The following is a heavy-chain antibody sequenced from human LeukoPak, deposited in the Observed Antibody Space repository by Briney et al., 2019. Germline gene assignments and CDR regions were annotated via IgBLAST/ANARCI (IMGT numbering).Heavy chain of an antibody. CDR3: ARGDYSSSVGDY. J-gene: IGHJ4*02. CDR2: IIPILGIA. CDR1: GGTFSSYA. D-gene: IGHD6-13*01. V-gene: IGHV1-69*04. Sequence: EASVKDSCKASGGTFSSYAISWVRQAPGQGLEWMGRIIPILGIANYAQKFQGRVTMTRNTSISTAYMELSSLRSEDTAVYYCARGDYSSSVGDYWGQGTLVTVSS.